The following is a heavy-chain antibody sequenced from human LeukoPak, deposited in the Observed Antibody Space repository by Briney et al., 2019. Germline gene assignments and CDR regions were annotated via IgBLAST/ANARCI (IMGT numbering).Heavy chain of an antibody. Sequence: GRSLRLSCAASVFTFDDYAMHWVRQAPGKGLEWVAVISYDGSNKYYADSVKGRFTISRDNSKNTLYLQMNSLRAEDTAVYYCARGLYYDSSGQTDYWGQGTLVTVSS. V-gene: IGHV3-30*04. CDR3: ARGLYYDSSGQTDY. D-gene: IGHD3-22*01. CDR1: VFTFDDYA. CDR2: ISYDGSNK. J-gene: IGHJ4*02.